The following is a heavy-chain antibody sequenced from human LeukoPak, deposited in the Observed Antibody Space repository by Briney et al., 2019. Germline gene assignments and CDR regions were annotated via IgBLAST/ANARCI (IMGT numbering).Heavy chain of an antibody. J-gene: IGHJ4*02. Sequence: GGSLRLSCAASEFTFSSYGMHWVRQAPGKGLEWVAFIRYDGSNKYYADSVKGRFTISRDNSKNTLYLQMNGLRTEDTAVYYCAKDGSGYSSGWFSYFDYWGQGTLVTVSS. D-gene: IGHD6-19*01. V-gene: IGHV3-30*02. CDR3: AKDGSGYSSGWFSYFDY. CDR2: IRYDGSNK. CDR1: EFTFSSYG.